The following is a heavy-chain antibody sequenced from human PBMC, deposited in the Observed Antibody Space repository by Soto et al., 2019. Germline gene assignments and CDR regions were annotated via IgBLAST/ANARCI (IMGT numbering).Heavy chain of an antibody. CDR2: IIPIFGTA. D-gene: IGHD5-12*01. J-gene: IGHJ4*02. V-gene: IGHV1-69*13. CDR3: ARLNSGYDPITIDY. Sequence: AAVKVSCKASGGTFSSYAISWVRQAPGQGLEWMGGIIPIFGTANYAQKFQGRVTITADESTSTAYMELSSLRSEDTAVYYCARLNSGYDPITIDYWGQGTLVTVSS. CDR1: GGTFSSYA.